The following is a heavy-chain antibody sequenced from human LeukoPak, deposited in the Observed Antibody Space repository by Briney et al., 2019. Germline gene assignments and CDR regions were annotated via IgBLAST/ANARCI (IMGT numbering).Heavy chain of an antibody. Sequence: GGSLRLSCAASGFTFSSYGMHWVRQAPGKGLEWVAVICYDGSNKYYADSVKGRFTISRDNSNNTLYLRMNSLRAEDTAVYYCARGGSYDILTRYSATLDYWGQGPLVTVSS. CDR2: ICYDGSNK. D-gene: IGHD3-9*01. V-gene: IGHV3-33*01. CDR1: GFTFSSYG. J-gene: IGHJ4*02. CDR3: ARGGSYDILTRYSATLDY.